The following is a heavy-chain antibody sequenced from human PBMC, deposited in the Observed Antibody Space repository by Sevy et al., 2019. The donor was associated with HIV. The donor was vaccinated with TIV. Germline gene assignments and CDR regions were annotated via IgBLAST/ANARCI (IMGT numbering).Heavy chain of an antibody. Sequence: GGSLGLSCAASGFTFISYAMSWVRQAPGKGLEWVSSISAGGGSTYYADSVKGRFTISRDNSKNTLDLQMNRLRAEDTAVYYCAKEQLGGFYWGQGTLVTVSS. V-gene: IGHV3-23*01. J-gene: IGHJ4*02. D-gene: IGHD3-16*01. CDR1: GFTFISYA. CDR2: ISAGGGST. CDR3: AKEQLGGFY.